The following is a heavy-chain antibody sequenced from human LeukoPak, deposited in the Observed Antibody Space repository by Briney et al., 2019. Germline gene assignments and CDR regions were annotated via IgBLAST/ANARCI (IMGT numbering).Heavy chain of an antibody. CDR2: IYSGGST. Sequence: GGSLRLSCAASGFTVSSNYMSWVRQAPGKGLEWVSVIYSGGSTYYADSVKGRFTISRDNAKNSLYFQMKDLRVEDTALYFCARVRLRSGELSFGHNFDSWGQGTLVSVSS. V-gene: IGHV3-53*01. CDR1: GFTVSSNY. J-gene: IGHJ4*02. D-gene: IGHD3-16*02. CDR3: ARVRLRSGELSFGHNFDS.